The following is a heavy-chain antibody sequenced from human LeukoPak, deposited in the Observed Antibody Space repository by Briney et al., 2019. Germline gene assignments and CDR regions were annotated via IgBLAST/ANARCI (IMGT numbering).Heavy chain of an antibody. V-gene: IGHV3-23*01. CDR1: GFTFSSYA. CDR3: AKGRAGSFYSDKYYYNYMDV. Sequence: PGRSLRLSCAASGFTFSSYAMSWIRQAPGKGLEWVSAISGSGDSTYYADSVKGRFTISRDNSKNTLYLQMNSLRAEDTAIYYCAKGRAGSFYSDKYYYNYMDVWGKGVTVTVSS. J-gene: IGHJ6*03. D-gene: IGHD3-10*01. CDR2: ISGSGDST.